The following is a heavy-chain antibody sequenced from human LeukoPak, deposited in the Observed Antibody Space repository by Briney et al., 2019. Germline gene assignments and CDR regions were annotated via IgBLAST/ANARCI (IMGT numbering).Heavy chain of an antibody. V-gene: IGHV4-4*09. CDR3: ARHHLAPSNWFDP. J-gene: IGHJ5*02. CDR2: IYTSGTT. CDR1: GGSIISYY. Sequence: SETLSLTCTVSGGSIISYYWSWTRQPPGKGLEWIGYIYTSGTTGYNPSLKSRVTMSVDTSKNQFSLKLSSVTAADTAVYYCARHHLAPSNWFDPWGQGTLVTVSS.